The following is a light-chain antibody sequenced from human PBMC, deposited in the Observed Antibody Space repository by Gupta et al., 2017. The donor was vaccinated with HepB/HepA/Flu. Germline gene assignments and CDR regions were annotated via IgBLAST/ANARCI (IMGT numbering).Light chain of an antibody. CDR2: NVS. CDR3: MQGTHWPPFT. CDR1: QSFVYSDGNTY. J-gene: IGKJ3*01. V-gene: IGKV2-30*01. Sequence: DVGMTPSPLYLPFTLGQPASISCRSSQSFVYSDGNTYLHCFQRRPGHSPRRLIYNVSNRDSGVPDRFSGSGSGTDFTLKISGVEAEDVGVYYCMQGTHWPPFTFGPGTKVDIK.